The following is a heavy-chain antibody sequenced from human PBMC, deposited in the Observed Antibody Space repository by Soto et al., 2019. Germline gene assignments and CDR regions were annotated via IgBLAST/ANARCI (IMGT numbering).Heavy chain of an antibody. CDR3: ARWALEYYYDSSGYFLDD. J-gene: IGHJ4*02. V-gene: IGHV1-69*01. Sequence: VKVSCKASGGTFSSYAISWVRQAPGQGLAWMGGIIPIFGTANYAQKFQGRVTITADESTSTAYMELSSLRSEDTAVYYCARWALEYYYDSSGYFLDDWGQGTLVTVS. D-gene: IGHD3-22*01. CDR2: IIPIFGTA. CDR1: GGTFSSYA.